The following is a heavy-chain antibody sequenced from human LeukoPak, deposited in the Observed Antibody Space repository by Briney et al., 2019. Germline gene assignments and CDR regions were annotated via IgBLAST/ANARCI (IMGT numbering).Heavy chain of an antibody. Sequence: GGSLKLSCAASGFTFTRFWLTWVRQSPGKGLEWVANINPDGTKTTYVDSVEGRFAISRDNAKNSVFLLMTSLRAEDTAMYYCATAPASVDSSWGQGTLVAVSS. CDR3: ATAPASVDSS. D-gene: IGHD3-3*01. CDR1: GFTFTRFW. J-gene: IGHJ5*02. CDR2: INPDGTKT. V-gene: IGHV3-7*01.